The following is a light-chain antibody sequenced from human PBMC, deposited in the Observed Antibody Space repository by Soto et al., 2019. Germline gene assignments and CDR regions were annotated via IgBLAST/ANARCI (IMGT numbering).Light chain of an antibody. Sequence: QSALTQPRSVCGSPGQSVSVSCTGTSSDVGGYNYVSWYQQHPGTAPKLMIYDVSERPSGVPDRFSGSKSGNTASLTISGLRAEDEGDYYCCSYAGTYTFIFGGGTKVTVL. J-gene: IGLJ2*01. CDR2: DVS. CDR3: CSYAGTYTFI. V-gene: IGLV2-11*01. CDR1: SSDVGGYNY.